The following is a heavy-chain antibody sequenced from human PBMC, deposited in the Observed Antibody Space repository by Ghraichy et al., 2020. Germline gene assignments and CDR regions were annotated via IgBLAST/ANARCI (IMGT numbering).Heavy chain of an antibody. J-gene: IGHJ4*02. CDR2: INSDGSST. CDR1: GFTFSSYW. V-gene: IGHV3-74*01. CDR3: ARDLGRNDISGH. Sequence: GESLNISCVVSGFTFSSYWMHWVRQAPGKGPVWVSHINSDGSSTNYADSVKGRFTISRDNAKSTLFLQMNSLRAEDTAVYYCARDLGRNDISGHWGQGTLVTVSS. D-gene: IGHD3-9*01.